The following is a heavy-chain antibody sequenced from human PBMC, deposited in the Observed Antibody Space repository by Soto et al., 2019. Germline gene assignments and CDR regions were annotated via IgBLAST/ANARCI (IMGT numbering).Heavy chain of an antibody. Sequence: GWSLRLSCAASGFTSSDAWMRWVRKAPGKGLEGVAVIWYEGSNKYYADSVKGRFTISRDNSKNTLYLQMNSLRAEDTAVYYCARDTGTGSYDVWGQGT. J-gene: IGHJ4*02. CDR1: GFTSSDAW. CDR3: ARDTGTGSYDV. D-gene: IGHD3-10*01. V-gene: IGHV3-33*08. CDR2: IWYEGSNK.